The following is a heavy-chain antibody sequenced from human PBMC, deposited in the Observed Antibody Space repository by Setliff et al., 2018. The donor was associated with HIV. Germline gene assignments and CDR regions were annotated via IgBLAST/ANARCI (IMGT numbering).Heavy chain of an antibody. CDR3: AGGPGTTSIDY. V-gene: IGHV4-34*01. D-gene: IGHD1-26*01. Sequence: TLSLTCAVYGGSFSGYYWSWIRQPPGKGLEWIGEINHSGSTNYNMSLWSRVTISLDASRNQFSLELISVTAADTAVYYCAGGPGTTSIDYWAQGTLVTSPQ. CDR2: INHSGST. J-gene: IGHJ4*02. CDR1: GGSFSGYY.